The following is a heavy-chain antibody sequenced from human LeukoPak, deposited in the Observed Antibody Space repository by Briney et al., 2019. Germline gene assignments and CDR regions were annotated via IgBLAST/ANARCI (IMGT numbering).Heavy chain of an antibody. CDR1: GFTFSDYY. J-gene: IGHJ6*03. V-gene: IGHV3-11*04. CDR2: ISSSTMTI. Sequence: GGSLRLSCAASGFTFSDYYMSWIRQAPGKGLEWISYISSSTMTIHYADSVKGRFTISRDNAKNSLLLQMNSLRAEDSAVYYCTTGMIVFYYYYMDVWGKGTTVTISS. D-gene: IGHD3-22*01. CDR3: TTGMIVFYYYYMDV.